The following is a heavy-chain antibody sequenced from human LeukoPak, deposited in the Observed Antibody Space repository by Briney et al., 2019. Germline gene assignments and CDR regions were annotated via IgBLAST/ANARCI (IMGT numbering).Heavy chain of an antibody. CDR3: ARIPGMAAGSDFYFDY. J-gene: IGHJ4*02. V-gene: IGHV3-23*01. CDR2: ISYHGHRT. Sequence: GGSLRLSCAASGFTFSSYDMNWVRQVPGKGLELVSSISYHGHRTYYTDSVKGRFTISRDNSKNTLYLQLNSLRAEDTAIYYCARIPGMAAGSDFYFDYWGQGTLVTVSS. D-gene: IGHD6-13*01. CDR1: GFTFSSYD.